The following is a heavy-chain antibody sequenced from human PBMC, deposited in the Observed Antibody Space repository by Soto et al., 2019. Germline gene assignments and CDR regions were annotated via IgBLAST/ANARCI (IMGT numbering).Heavy chain of an antibody. Sequence: ASVKVSCKSSGYTFTDYSIYWVRQAPGQGLEWMGRINPNTGGTNSAQKFQGRVTLTRDTSINTVYMELSRLRSDDTAVYYCARVEEDYGGKGYFAYWGQGTLVTVSP. CDR3: ARVEEDYGGKGYFAY. CDR2: INPNTGGT. V-gene: IGHV1-2*02. CDR1: GYTFTDYS. D-gene: IGHD4-17*01. J-gene: IGHJ4*02.